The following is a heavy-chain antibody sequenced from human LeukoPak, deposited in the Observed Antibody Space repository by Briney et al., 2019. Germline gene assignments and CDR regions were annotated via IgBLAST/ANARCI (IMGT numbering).Heavy chain of an antibody. J-gene: IGHJ4*02. D-gene: IGHD5-12*01. CDR1: GFTFSGYA. CDR3: ARSASGYSGNDCLDN. V-gene: IGHV3-23*01. Sequence: GGSLRLSCTASGFTFSGYAMSWVRQAPGKGLEGVSAISDSGGATYYADSVKGRFTISRDNSKNTLFLQMNSLRDEDMAVYYCARSASGYSGNDCLDNWGQGTLVTVSS. CDR2: ISDSGGAT.